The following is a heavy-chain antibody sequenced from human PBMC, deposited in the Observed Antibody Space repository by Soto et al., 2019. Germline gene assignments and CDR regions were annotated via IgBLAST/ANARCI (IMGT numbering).Heavy chain of an antibody. CDR3: ERDMTSGTNDY. CDR2: ISRSSSFI. V-gene: IGHV3-21*01. D-gene: IGHD1-7*01. J-gene: IGHJ4*02. CDR1: GFTFSTYS. Sequence: PGGSLRLSCVASGFTFSTYSMNWVRQAPGKGLEWVSSISRSSSFIYYRDSVKGRFTISRDNDENSLYLQMNSLRAEDTAVYYCERDMTSGTNDYWGQGTLVTVSS.